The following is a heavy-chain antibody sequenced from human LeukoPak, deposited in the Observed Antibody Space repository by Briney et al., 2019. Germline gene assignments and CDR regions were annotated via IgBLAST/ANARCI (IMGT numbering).Heavy chain of an antibody. CDR3: ATGRGYFAIHYYMDV. Sequence: GGSLRLSCAASGFAFSTYGMHWVRQAPDKGLEWVAFIRYDGSVQYYTDSVTGRLTISRDNSKNALYLQMDSLRDEDTAVYSCATGRGYFAIHYYMDVWGKGTTVTVSS. D-gene: IGHD2/OR15-2a*01. J-gene: IGHJ6*03. CDR1: GFAFSTYG. CDR2: IRYDGSVQ. V-gene: IGHV3-30*02.